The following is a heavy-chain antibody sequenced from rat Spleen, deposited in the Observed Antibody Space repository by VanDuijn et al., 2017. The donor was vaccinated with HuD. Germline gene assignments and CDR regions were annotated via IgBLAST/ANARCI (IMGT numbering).Heavy chain of an antibody. D-gene: IGHD1-1*01. CDR3: ARENYYSGDY. CDR1: GFNFNYYW. J-gene: IGHJ2*01. V-gene: IGHV5-25*01. Sequence: EVQLVESGGGLVRPGRSMKLSCAASGFNFNYYWMGWVRQAPTKGLEWVASISTGGGDTYYRDSVKGRFTISRDIAKSILFLEMDSLRSEDTATYYCARENYYSGDYWGQGVMVTVSS. CDR2: ISTGGGDT.